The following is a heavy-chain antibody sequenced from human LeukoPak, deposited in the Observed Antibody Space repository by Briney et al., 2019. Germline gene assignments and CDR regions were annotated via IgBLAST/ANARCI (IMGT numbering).Heavy chain of an antibody. J-gene: IGHJ4*02. Sequence: GGSLRLSCAASGFTFSSHAMSWVRQAPGKGLEWVSAISITGGGTYYADSVKGRFTISRDNSKNTLYLQMNSLRAEDTAMYYCASEIRPNDYWGQGTLVTVSS. CDR1: GFTFSSHA. CDR3: ASEIRPNDY. CDR2: ISITGGGT. V-gene: IGHV3-23*01. D-gene: IGHD4-17*01.